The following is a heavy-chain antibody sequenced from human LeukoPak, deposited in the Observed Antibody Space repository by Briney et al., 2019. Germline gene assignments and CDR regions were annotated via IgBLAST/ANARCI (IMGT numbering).Heavy chain of an antibody. Sequence: SETLSLTCAVYGGSFSGYYWSWIRQSPGKGLEWIGEINHSGSTNYNPSLKSRVTISVDTSKNQFSLKLSSVTAADTAVYYCARQTNWFDPWGQGTLVTVSS. CDR2: INHSGST. J-gene: IGHJ5*02. CDR3: ARQTNWFDP. CDR1: GGSFSGYY. V-gene: IGHV4-34*01.